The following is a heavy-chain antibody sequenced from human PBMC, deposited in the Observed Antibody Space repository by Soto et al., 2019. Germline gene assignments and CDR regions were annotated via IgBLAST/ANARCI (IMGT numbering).Heavy chain of an antibody. CDR3: ARSPSTSHSLFDY. D-gene: IGHD2-2*01. CDR1: GYTFTGYY. CDR2: INPNSGGT. J-gene: IGHJ4*02. Sequence: QVQLVQSGAEVKKPGASVKVSCKASGYTFTGYYMHWVRQAPGQGLEWMGWINPNSGGTNYAQKFQGWVTMTRDTAISTAYMELSRLRSDDTAVYYCARSPSTSHSLFDYWGQGTLVTVSS. V-gene: IGHV1-2*04.